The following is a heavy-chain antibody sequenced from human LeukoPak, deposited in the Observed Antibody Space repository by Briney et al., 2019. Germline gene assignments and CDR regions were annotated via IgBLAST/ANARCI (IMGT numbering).Heavy chain of an antibody. CDR3: AKSNGYGLIDI. Sequence: SETLSLTCTVSGGSISIYYWSWIRQPPGKGLEWIGNIFYSGSTYYGPSLKSRLTISLDTSRNQFSLKLNSVTAADTAVYYCAKSNGYGLIDIWGQGTMVTVSS. CDR1: GGSISIYY. D-gene: IGHD3-10*01. CDR2: IFYSGST. J-gene: IGHJ3*02. V-gene: IGHV4-59*12.